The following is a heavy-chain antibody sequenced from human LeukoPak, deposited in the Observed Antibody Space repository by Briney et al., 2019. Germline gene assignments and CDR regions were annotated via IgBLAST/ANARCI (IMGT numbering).Heavy chain of an antibody. J-gene: IGHJ6*02. CDR1: GYTFTSYG. CDR3: ARALPKRITIFSGPHKNYYYYGMDV. Sequence: ASVKVSCKASGYTFTSYGISWVRQAPGQGLEWMGWISAYNGNTNYAQKLQGRVTMTTDTSTSTAYLELRSLRSDDTAVYYCARALPKRITIFSGPHKNYYYYGMDVWGQGPTVTVSS. CDR2: ISAYNGNT. D-gene: IGHD3-9*01. V-gene: IGHV1-18*01.